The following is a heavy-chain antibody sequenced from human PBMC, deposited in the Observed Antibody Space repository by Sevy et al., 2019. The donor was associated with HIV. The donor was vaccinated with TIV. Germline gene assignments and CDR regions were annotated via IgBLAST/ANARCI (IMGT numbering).Heavy chain of an antibody. CDR1: GYTFTSYA. CDR2: INANTGNP. V-gene: IGHV7-4-1*02. D-gene: IGHD3-3*01. CDR3: ARDEGYDFWSGYRNYYYYGMDV. Sequence: ASVKVSCKASGYTFTSYAMNWVRQAPGQGLEWMGWINANTGNPTYAQGFTGRFVFSLDTSVSTAYLQISSLKAEDTDVYYCARDEGYDFWSGYRNYYYYGMDVWGQGTTVTVSS. J-gene: IGHJ6*02.